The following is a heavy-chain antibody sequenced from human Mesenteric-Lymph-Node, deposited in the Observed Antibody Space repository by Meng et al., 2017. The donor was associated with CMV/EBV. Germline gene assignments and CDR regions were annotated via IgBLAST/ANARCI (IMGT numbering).Heavy chain of an antibody. V-gene: IGHV3-48*04. CDR3: ARPYYYDSSGIDY. J-gene: IGHJ4*02. D-gene: IGHD3-22*01. CDR2: ISSSGSTI. Sequence: GESLKISCAASGFTLSSYWMNWVRQAPGKGLEWVSYISSSGSTIYYADSVKGRFTISRDNAKNSLYLQMNSLRAEDTAVYYCARPYYYDSSGIDYWGQGTLVTVSS. CDR1: GFTLSSYW.